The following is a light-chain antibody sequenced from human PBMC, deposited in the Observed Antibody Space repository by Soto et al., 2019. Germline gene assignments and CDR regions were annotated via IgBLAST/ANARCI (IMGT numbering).Light chain of an antibody. CDR3: YSYAGSTVLYV. V-gene: IGLV2-23*02. CDR2: EVS. Sequence: QSALTQPASVSGSPGQSITISCTGTSSDFGNYNLVSWYQQHPGKAPKLMIYEVSKRPSGVSDRFSGSKSGNTASLTISGLQPEDEADYYCYSYAGSTVLYVFGTGTKATV. J-gene: IGLJ1*01. CDR1: SSDFGNYNL.